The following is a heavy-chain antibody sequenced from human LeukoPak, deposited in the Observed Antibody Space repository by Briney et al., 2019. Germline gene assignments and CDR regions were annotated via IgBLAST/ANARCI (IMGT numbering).Heavy chain of an antibody. D-gene: IGHD6-13*01. CDR1: GYTFTGYY. Sequence: ASVEVSCKASGYTFTGYYMHWVRQAPGQGLEWMGWINPNSGGTNYAQKFQGWVTMTRDTSISTAYMELSRLRSDDTAVYYCAREVPIAAAGIGFDPWGQGTLVTVSS. V-gene: IGHV1-2*04. CDR2: INPNSGGT. CDR3: AREVPIAAAGIGFDP. J-gene: IGHJ5*02.